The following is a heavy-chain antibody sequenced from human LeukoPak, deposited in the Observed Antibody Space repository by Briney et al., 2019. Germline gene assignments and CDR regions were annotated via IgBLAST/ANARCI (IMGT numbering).Heavy chain of an antibody. D-gene: IGHD3-22*01. Sequence: PGGSLRLSCTASGFTFSSYWMSWVRQAPGKGLEWVSAISGSGVTTHYAGSVKGRFTISRDNSKNTLYLQMNSPRAEDTAVYYCAKDKSGVVVIQDAFDIWGQGTMVTVSS. CDR2: ISGSGVTT. CDR1: GFTFSSYW. CDR3: AKDKSGVVVIQDAFDI. J-gene: IGHJ3*02. V-gene: IGHV3-23*01.